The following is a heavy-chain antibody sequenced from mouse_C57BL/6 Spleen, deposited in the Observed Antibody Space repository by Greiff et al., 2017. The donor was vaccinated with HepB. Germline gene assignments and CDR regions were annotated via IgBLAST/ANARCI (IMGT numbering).Heavy chain of an antibody. CDR3: ARRYYGSYAMDY. Sequence: EVQVVESGGGLVKPGGSLKLSCAASGFTFSDYGMHWVRQAPEKGLEWVAYISSGSSTIYYADTVKGRFTISRDNAKNTLFLQMTSLRSKYTAMYYCARRYYGSYAMDYWGQGTSVTVSS. J-gene: IGHJ4*01. CDR1: GFTFSDYG. V-gene: IGHV5-17*01. D-gene: IGHD1-1*01. CDR2: ISSGSSTI.